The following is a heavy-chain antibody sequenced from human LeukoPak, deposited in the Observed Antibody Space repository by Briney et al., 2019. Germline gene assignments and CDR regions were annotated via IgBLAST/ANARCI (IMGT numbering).Heavy chain of an antibody. CDR2: IWYDGSNK. J-gene: IGHJ5*02. D-gene: IGHD2-15*01. Sequence: GGSLRLSCAASGFTFSSYGMHWARQAPGKGLEWVAVIWYDGSNKYYADSVKGRFTISRDNSKNTLYLQMNSLRAEDTAVYYCARDPDPPYCSGGSCYPWTWGQGTLVTVSS. V-gene: IGHV3-33*01. CDR1: GFTFSSYG. CDR3: ARDPDPPYCSGGSCYPWT.